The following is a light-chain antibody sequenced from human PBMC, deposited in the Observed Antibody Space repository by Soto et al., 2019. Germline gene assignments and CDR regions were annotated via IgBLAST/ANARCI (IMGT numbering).Light chain of an antibody. J-gene: IGKJ4*01. Sequence: ETVMTQSPATLSVSLGERATLSCRASQSVNTNLAWYQQKPGQAPRLLIYGASIRATGVPARFSGSGSGTDFTLTISSLQPEDFAIYCCQQYKNWPPVTFGGGTKVEIK. V-gene: IGKV3-15*01. CDR1: QSVNTN. CDR3: QQYKNWPPVT. CDR2: GAS.